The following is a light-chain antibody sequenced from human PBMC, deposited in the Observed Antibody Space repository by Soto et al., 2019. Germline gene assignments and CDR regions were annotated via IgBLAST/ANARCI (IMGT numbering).Light chain of an antibody. CDR3: QAWDSSTVV. CDR1: KLGDKY. Sequence: VLTQPPSVSVSPGQTASITCSGDKLGDKYACWYQQKPGQSPVLVIYQDTKRPSGIPERFSGSNSGNTATLTISGTQAMDEADYYCQAWDSSTVVFGGGTKLTVL. J-gene: IGLJ2*01. CDR2: QDT. V-gene: IGLV3-1*01.